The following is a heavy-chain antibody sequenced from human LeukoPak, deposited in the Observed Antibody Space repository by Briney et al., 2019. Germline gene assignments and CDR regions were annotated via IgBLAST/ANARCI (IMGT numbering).Heavy chain of an antibody. CDR3: ARRGGVKGYFDY. D-gene: IGHD3-16*01. J-gene: IGHJ4*02. V-gene: IGHV4-39*01. CDR1: DGSISSSSCY. Sequence: SETLSLTCTVSDGSISSSSCYWGWIRQPPGKGLEWIGSIYYSGSTYYNPSLKSRVTISVDTSKNQFSLKLSSVTAADTAVYYCARRGGVKGYFDYRGQGTLVTVSS. CDR2: IYYSGST.